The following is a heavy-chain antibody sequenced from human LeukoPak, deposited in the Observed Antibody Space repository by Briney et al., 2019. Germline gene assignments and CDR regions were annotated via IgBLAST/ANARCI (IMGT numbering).Heavy chain of an antibody. V-gene: IGHV3-7*01. D-gene: IGHD3-22*01. J-gene: IGHJ4*02. CDR2: VKEDGSEE. CDR1: GFTFSSHS. CDR3: ARLLHFESSANRPVDC. Sequence: PGGSLRLSCAASGFTFSSHSMSWVRQAPGKGLEWVANVKEDGSEENYVHSVKGRFTISRDNAINSLYLQMNSLRAEDTAVYFCARLLHFESSANRPVDCWGQGTLVSVSS.